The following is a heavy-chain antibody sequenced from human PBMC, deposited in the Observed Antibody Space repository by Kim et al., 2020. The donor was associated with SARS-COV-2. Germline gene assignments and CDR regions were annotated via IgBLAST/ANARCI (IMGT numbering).Heavy chain of an antibody. D-gene: IGHD3-22*01. CDR3: ATLPRRSLIEVVSNGYHI. CDR1: GFTFSNYA. V-gene: IGHV3-23*01. Sequence: GGSLRLSCAASGFTFSNYAMSWVRQAPGKGLEWVSTISGSGSSTFFADSVKGRFTISRDNSKNTLYLQMNSLRAEDTAIYYCATLPRRSLIEVVSNGYHIWGQGTLVTVSS. CDR2: ISGSGSST. J-gene: IGHJ3*02.